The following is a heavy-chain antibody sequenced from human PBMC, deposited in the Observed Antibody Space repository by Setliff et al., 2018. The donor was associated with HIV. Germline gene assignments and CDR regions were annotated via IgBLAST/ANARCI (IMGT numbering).Heavy chain of an antibody. CDR2: ISAYNGNT. V-gene: IGHV1-18*01. CDR3: ARDNYYGSGSYFPRDY. J-gene: IGHJ4*02. D-gene: IGHD3-10*01. Sequence: ASVKVSCKASGYTFTSYGISWVRQAPGQGLEWMGWISAYNGNTNYAQELQGRVTMTTDTSTSTAYMELRSLRSDDTAVYYCARDNYYGSGSYFPRDYWGQGTLVTVSS. CDR1: GYTFTSYG.